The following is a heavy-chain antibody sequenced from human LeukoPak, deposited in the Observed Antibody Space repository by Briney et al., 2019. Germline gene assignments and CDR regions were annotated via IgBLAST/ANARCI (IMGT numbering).Heavy chain of an antibody. CDR1: GFSFNSYD. D-gene: IGHD3-3*01. V-gene: IGHV3-13*01. CDR2: IVTGGSK. J-gene: IGHJ2*01. Sequence: GGSLRLSCEASGFSFNSYDTSWVRQVPGKGLEWVSTIVTGGSKYYDVFLKGRLTISRENAKKSFYLEMNCLSAGDTAVYYCARDRGYDFWSGSFDLWGRGTLVTVSS. CDR3: ARDRGYDFWSGSFDL.